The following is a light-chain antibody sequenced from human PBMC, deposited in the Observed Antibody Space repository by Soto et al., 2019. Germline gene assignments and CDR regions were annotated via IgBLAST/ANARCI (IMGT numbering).Light chain of an antibody. J-gene: IGLJ2*01. V-gene: IGLV1-40*01. CDR2: GNI. CDR1: SSNIGAGYD. CDR3: QSYDSSLSAVV. Sequence: QSVLTQPPSVSGAPGQRVTISCTGSSSNIGAGYDVHWYQQLPGTAPKLLIYGNINRPSGVPDRFSGSKSGTSASLAITGLQAEDEADYYCQSYDSSLSAVVFAGGTKLPVL.